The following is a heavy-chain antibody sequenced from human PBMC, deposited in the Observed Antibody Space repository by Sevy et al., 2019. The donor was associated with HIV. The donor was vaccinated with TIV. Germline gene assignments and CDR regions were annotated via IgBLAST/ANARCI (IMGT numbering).Heavy chain of an antibody. CDR1: GFTFSTYA. Sequence: GGSLRLSCAASGFTFSTYALSWVRQAPGKGLDWVSAISGSGGSTYYADSVKGRFSISRDNSKNTLYLQMNSLRAEDTAVYYCAKEGGGYYYDSSGLFDYWGQGTLVTVSS. D-gene: IGHD3-22*01. V-gene: IGHV3-23*01. CDR3: AKEGGGYYYDSSGLFDY. CDR2: ISGSGGST. J-gene: IGHJ4*02.